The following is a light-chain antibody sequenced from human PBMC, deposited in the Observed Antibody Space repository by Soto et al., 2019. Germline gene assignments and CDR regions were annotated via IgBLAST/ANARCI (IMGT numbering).Light chain of an antibody. J-gene: IGKJ3*01. CDR3: QQYGSSPIT. V-gene: IGKV3-20*01. CDR1: QSVSSNY. Sequence: EIVLTQSPGTLSMSPGERATLSCRASQSVSSNYLAWFQQKPGQAPRLLIHDTSSRATDIPDRFSGSGSGTDFTLTISRLEPEDFAVYYCQQYGSSPITFGPGTKVDIK. CDR2: DTS.